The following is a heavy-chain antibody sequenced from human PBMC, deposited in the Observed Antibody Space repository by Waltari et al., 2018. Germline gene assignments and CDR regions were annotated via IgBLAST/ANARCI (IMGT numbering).Heavy chain of an antibody. CDR2: IYHSGST. Sequence: QVQLQESGPGLVKPSATLSLTCAVSGYSISSGYYWGWIRPPPGQGLEWIGSIYHSGSTYYNPSLKSRVTISVDTSKNQFSLKLSSVTAADTAVYYCARAPPYYYDSSGYQKGFFDYWGQGTLVTVSS. V-gene: IGHV4-38-2*01. CDR1: GYSISSGYY. CDR3: ARAPPYYYDSSGYQKGFFDY. J-gene: IGHJ4*02. D-gene: IGHD3-22*01.